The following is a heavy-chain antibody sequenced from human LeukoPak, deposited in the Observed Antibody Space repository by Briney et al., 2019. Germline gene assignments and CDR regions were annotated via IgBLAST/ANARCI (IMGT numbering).Heavy chain of an antibody. J-gene: IGHJ4*02. CDR1: GGSISNYY. D-gene: IGHD6-19*01. CDR3: ARHTGYSSGWYDY. V-gene: IGHV4-59*08. CDR2: IYYSGST. Sequence: SETLSLTCTVSGGSISNYYWSWIRQPPGKGLEWIGYIYYSGSTNYNPSLKSRVTISVDTSKNQFSLKLSSVTAADTAVYYCARHTGYSSGWYDYWGQGTLVTVSS.